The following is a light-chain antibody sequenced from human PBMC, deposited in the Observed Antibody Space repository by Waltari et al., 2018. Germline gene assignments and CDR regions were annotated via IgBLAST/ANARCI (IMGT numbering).Light chain of an antibody. V-gene: IGLV1-47*01. Sequence: QSVLTQAPSASGTPGQRVTISCSGSSSNLGRNFVFWYQLLPGMAPKLLIFRNNQRPSGVPDRFSGSKSGTPASLAISGLRSEDEADYSCAAWDDSLRGPVFGTGTKLTVL. CDR2: RNN. CDR3: AAWDDSLRGPV. J-gene: IGLJ3*02. CDR1: SSNLGRNF.